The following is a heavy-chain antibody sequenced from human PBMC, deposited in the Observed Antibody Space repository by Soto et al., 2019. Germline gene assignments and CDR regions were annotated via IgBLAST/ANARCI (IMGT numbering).Heavy chain of an antibody. Sequence: EVQLLESGGGLVQPGGSLRLSCADSGFTFSSYAMSWVRQAPGKGLEWVSTISGSGGSTYYSDSVKGRFTISRDNSKNTLYLQMNSLRAEDTAVYYCAYSSTPFDYWGQGTLVTVSS. CDR2: ISGSGGST. V-gene: IGHV3-23*01. D-gene: IGHD6-13*01. CDR3: AYSSTPFDY. CDR1: GFTFSSYA. J-gene: IGHJ4*02.